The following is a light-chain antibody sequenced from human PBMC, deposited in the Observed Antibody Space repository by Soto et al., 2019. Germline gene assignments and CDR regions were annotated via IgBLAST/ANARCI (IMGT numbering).Light chain of an antibody. CDR3: QQSYSTLFT. CDR2: AAS. Sequence: DLQMTQSPSSLSASVGDRVTITCRASQSISSYLNWYQQKPGKAPKVLIYAASSLQSGVPSRFSGSGSGTDFTLTISSLQPEDFATYYCQQSYSTLFTFGGGTKVEIK. V-gene: IGKV1-39*01. J-gene: IGKJ4*01. CDR1: QSISSY.